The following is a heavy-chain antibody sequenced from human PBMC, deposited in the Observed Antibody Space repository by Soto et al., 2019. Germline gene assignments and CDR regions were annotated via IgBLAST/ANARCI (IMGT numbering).Heavy chain of an antibody. J-gene: IGHJ4*02. Sequence: SETLSLTCTVSGGSISSYYWSWIRQPPGKGLEWIGYIYYSGSTNYNPPLKSRVTISVDTSKNQFSLKLSSVTAADTAVYYCARDDEGLNLGYWGQGTLVTSPQ. CDR1: GGSISSYY. V-gene: IGHV4-59*01. CDR2: IYYSGST. CDR3: ARDDEGLNLGY.